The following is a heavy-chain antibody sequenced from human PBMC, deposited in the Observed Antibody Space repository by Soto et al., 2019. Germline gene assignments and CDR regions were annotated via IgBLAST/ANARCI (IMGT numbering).Heavy chain of an antibody. J-gene: IGHJ3*02. CDR3: ARDHINEQWLVPAFDI. D-gene: IGHD6-19*01. CDR2: IYYSGST. V-gene: IGHV4-31*03. Sequence: QVQLQESGPGLVKPSQTLSLTCTVSGGSISSGGYYWSWIRQHPGKGLEWIGYIYYSGSTYYNPSLKSRVTISVDTSKNQFSLKLSSVTAADTAVYYCARDHINEQWLVPAFDIWGQGTMVTVSS. CDR1: GGSISSGGYY.